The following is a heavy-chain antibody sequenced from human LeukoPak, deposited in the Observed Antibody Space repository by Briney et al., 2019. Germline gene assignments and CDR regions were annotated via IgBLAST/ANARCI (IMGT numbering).Heavy chain of an antibody. D-gene: IGHD3-10*01. V-gene: IGHV1-3*01. CDR3: ARDFGMVRGVNFY. CDR1: GYTFTSYA. J-gene: IGHJ4*02. CDR2: INAGSGNT. Sequence: ASVKVSCKASGYTFTSYAMHWVCQAPGQRLEWMGWINAGSGNTKYSQKFQGRVTITRDTSASTAYMELSSLRSEDTAVYYCARDFGMVRGVNFYWGQGTLVTVSS.